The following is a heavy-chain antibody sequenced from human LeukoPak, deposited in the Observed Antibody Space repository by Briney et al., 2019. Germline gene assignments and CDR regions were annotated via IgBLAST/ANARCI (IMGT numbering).Heavy chain of an antibody. V-gene: IGHV4-61*02. CDR1: GASIGSGSY. CDR2: IYSSGST. D-gene: IGHD4-11*01. Sequence: SETLSLTCTVSGASIGSGSYWSWIRQPAGKGLEWIGRIYSSGSTNYNPSLKSRVTISVDTSKNQFSLKLSSVTAADTAVYYCASDYSNYYYYMDVWGKGTTVTVSS. CDR3: ASDYSNYYYYMDV. J-gene: IGHJ6*03.